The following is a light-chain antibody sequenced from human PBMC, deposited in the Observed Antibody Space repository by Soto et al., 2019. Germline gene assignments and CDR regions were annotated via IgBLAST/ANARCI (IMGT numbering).Light chain of an antibody. V-gene: IGKV4-1*01. CDR3: QQYYFIPRT. J-gene: IGKJ1*01. Sequence: DIVMTESPDSLAMSLGERVTINCKSSQSVLSTSTNRNYLAWFQQKPGQPPKLLIYWASTRESGVPDGFSGSGSGTVFTLTISSLQTEDVAVYYCQQYYFIPRTFGQGTQVEIK. CDR1: QSVLSTSTNRNY. CDR2: WAS.